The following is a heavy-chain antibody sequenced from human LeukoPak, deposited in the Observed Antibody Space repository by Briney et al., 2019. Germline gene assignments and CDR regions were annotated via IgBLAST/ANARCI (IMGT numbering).Heavy chain of an antibody. CDR2: IIPIFGTA. CDR1: GYTFTSYG. J-gene: IGHJ6*02. CDR3: ARVVIVVVPAAVYYYYGMDV. V-gene: IGHV1-69*13. Sequence: SVKVSCKASGYTFTSYGISWVRQAPGQGLEWMGGIIPIFGTANYAQKFQGRVTITADESTSTAYMELSSLRSEDTAVYYCARVVIVVVPAAVYYYYGMDVWGQGTTVTVSS. D-gene: IGHD2-2*01.